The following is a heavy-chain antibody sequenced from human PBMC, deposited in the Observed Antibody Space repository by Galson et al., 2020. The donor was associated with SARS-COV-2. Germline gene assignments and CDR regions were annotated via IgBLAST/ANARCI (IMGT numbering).Heavy chain of an antibody. J-gene: IGHJ4*02. CDR1: GFTFSSYA. V-gene: IGHV3-23*01. Sequence: TGGSLRLSCAASGFTFSSYAMSWVRQAPGKGLEWVSAISGSGGSTYYADSVKGRFTISRDNSKNTLYLQMNSLRAEDTAVYYCAKSGFTYSSSWYGNYWGQGTLVTVSS. D-gene: IGHD6-13*01. CDR3: AKSGFTYSSSWYGNY. CDR2: ISGSGGST.